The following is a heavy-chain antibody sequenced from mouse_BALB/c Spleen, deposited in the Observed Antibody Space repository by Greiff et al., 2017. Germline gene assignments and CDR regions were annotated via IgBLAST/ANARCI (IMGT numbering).Heavy chain of an antibody. J-gene: IGHJ4*01. V-gene: IGHV1-9*01. CDR2: ILPGSGST. CDR3: ARKGWVGYAMDY. Sequence: QVQLKQSGAELMKPGASVKISCKATGYTFSSYWIEWVKQRPGHGLEWIGEILPGSGSTNYNEKFKGKATFTADTSSNTAYMQLSSLTSEDSAVYYCARKGWVGYAMDYWGQGTSVTVSS. D-gene: IGHD1-1*01. CDR1: GYTFSSYW.